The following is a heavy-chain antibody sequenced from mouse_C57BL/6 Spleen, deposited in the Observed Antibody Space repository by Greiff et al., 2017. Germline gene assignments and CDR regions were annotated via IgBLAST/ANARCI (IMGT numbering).Heavy chain of an antibody. Sequence: QVQLKQPGAELVKPGASVKMSCKASGYTFTSYWITWVKQRPGQGLEWIGDIYPGSGSTNYNEKFKSKATLTVDTSSSTAYMQLSSLTSEDSAVYYCARGTTVVDWFAYWGQGTLVTVSA. CDR2: IYPGSGST. D-gene: IGHD1-1*01. J-gene: IGHJ3*01. CDR3: ARGTTVVDWFAY. V-gene: IGHV1-55*01. CDR1: GYTFTSYW.